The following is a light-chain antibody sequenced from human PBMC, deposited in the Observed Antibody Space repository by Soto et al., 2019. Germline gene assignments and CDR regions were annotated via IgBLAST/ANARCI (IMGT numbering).Light chain of an antibody. J-gene: IGKJ5*01. CDR3: VQALQSLT. CDR2: FGS. CDR1: QSLLYNNTYNY. Sequence: VMTQSPLTLPVTPGEPASISCRSSQSLLYNNTYNYLDWYVQKPGQSPQLLIYFGSNRAPGVPDRFSGSGSGTDFTLKINRVEAEDVGTYYCVQALQSLTFGQGTRLEIQ. V-gene: IGKV2-28*01.